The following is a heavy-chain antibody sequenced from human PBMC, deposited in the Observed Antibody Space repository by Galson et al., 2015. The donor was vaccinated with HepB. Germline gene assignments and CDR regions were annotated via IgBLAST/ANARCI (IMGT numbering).Heavy chain of an antibody. CDR2: ISAYNGNT. J-gene: IGHJ3*02. D-gene: IGHD4-11*01. V-gene: IGHV1-18*01. CDR3: ARDPRVTQAPNAFDI. Sequence: SWVRQAPGQGLEWMGWISAYNGNTNYAQKLQGRVTMTTDTSTSTAYMELRSLRSDDTAVYYCARDPRVTQAPNAFDIWGQGTMVTVSS.